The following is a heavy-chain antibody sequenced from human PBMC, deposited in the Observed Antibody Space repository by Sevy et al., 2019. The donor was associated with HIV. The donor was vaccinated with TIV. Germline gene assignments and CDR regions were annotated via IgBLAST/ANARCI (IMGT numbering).Heavy chain of an antibody. V-gene: IGHV3-23*01. Sequence: GGSLRLSCAASGFTFSSYAMSWVRQAPGKGLEWVSGISGSGGRTYYADSVKGRFTISRDNSKNTLYLQMKSLRAEDTAVYYCANLGTSCYESSSYYYQAPFDYWGQGTLVTVSS. D-gene: IGHD3-22*01. CDR2: ISGSGGRT. CDR1: GFTFSSYA. CDR3: ANLGTSCYESSSYYYQAPFDY. J-gene: IGHJ4*02.